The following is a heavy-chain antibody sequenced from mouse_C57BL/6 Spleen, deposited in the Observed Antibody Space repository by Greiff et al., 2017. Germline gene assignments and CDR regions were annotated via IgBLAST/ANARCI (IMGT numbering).Heavy chain of an antibody. J-gene: IGHJ2*01. CDR1: GYTFTSYW. CDR2: IDPSDSYT. D-gene: IGHD4-1*01. CDR3: VATGTGNY. V-gene: IGHV1-59*01. Sequence: QVQLQQPGAELVRPGTSVKLSCKASGYTFTSYWMHWVKQRPGQGLEWIGVIDPSDSYTNYNQKFKGKATLTVDTSSSTAYMQLSSLTSEDSAVYDCVATGTGNYWGQGTTLAVSS.